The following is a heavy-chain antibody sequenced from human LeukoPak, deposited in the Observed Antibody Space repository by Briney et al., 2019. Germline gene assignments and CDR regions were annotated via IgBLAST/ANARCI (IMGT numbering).Heavy chain of an antibody. CDR2: INPNSGGT. CDR3: ARGAGPRGSNWFDP. D-gene: IGHD3-16*01. CDR1: GYTFTGYY. V-gene: IGHV1-2*02. J-gene: IGHJ5*02. Sequence: ASVKVSCKASGYTFTGYYMHWVRQAPGQGLEWMGWINPNSGGTNYAQKFQGRVTMTRDTSISTACMELSRLRSDDTAVYYCARGAGPRGSNWFDPWGQGTLVTVSS.